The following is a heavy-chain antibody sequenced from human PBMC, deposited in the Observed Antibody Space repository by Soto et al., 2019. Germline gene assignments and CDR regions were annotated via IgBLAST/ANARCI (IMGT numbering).Heavy chain of an antibody. CDR3: ARGSWGWLIYTEYGMED. CDR2: IWYDGSNK. V-gene: IGHV3-33*01. J-gene: IGHJ6*02. D-gene: IGHD3-3*01. CDR1: GFTFSSYG. Sequence: GGSLRLSCAASGFTFSSYGMHWVRQAPGKGLEWVAVIWYDGSNKYYADSVKGRFTISRDNSKNTLYLQMNSLRAEDTAVYYCARGSWGWLIYTEYGMEDWGQGTTVTVSS.